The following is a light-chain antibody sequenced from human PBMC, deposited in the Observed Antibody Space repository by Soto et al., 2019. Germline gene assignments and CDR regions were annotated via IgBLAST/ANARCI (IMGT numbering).Light chain of an antibody. V-gene: IGKV3-15*01. CDR1: QSVSSN. Sequence: EIVMTQSPATLSVSPGERATLSCRASQSVSSNLAWYQQKPGQAPRLLIYGASTRATGIPARFSGSGSGTEFTFTISSLQSEDFAVYYCQLGRTFGQGTRLEIK. J-gene: IGKJ5*01. CDR3: QLGRT. CDR2: GAS.